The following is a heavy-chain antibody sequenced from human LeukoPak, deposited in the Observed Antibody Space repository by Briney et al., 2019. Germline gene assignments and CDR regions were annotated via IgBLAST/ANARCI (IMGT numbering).Heavy chain of an antibody. CDR3: AKVALLWFGEPDYYMDV. D-gene: IGHD3-10*01. V-gene: IGHV3-30*02. CDR1: GFTFSSYG. Sequence: GGSLRLSCAASGFTFSSYGMHWVRQAPGKGLEWVAFIRYDGSHKYYADSVKGRFTISRDNSEYTLYLQMNSLRAEDTAVYYCAKVALLWFGEPDYYMDVWGKGTTVTVSS. CDR2: IRYDGSHK. J-gene: IGHJ6*03.